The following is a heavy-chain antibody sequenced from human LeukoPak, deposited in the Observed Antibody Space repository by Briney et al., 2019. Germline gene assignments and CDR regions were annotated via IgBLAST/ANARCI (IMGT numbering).Heavy chain of an antibody. Sequence: ASVKVSCKASGGTFSNYGISWVRQAPGQGLEWMGRITPILDIANYAQRFQDRVTITADKSTTTAYMELNSLRPEDTAVYYCARVPPFYDSSGYYPQPLDYWGQETLVTVSS. CDR2: ITPILDIA. J-gene: IGHJ4*02. CDR1: GGTFSNYG. CDR3: ARVPPFYDSSGYYPQPLDY. D-gene: IGHD3-22*01. V-gene: IGHV1-69*04.